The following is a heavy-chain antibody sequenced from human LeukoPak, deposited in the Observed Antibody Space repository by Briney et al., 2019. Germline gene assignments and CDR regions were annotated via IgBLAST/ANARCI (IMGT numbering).Heavy chain of an antibody. J-gene: IGHJ4*02. Sequence: ASVKVSCKASGYTFTGYYMQWVRQAPGQGLEWMGWINPNSGGTNYAQKFQGRVTMTRDTSISTAYMELSRLRSDDTAVYYCARGSCSGGSCYGYFDYWGQGTLVTVSS. CDR2: INPNSGGT. V-gene: IGHV1-2*02. D-gene: IGHD2-15*01. CDR3: ARGSCSGGSCYGYFDY. CDR1: GYTFTGYY.